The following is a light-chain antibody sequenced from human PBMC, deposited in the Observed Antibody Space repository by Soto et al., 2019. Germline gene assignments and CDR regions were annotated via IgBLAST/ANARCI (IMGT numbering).Light chain of an antibody. J-gene: IGKJ1*01. CDR2: GVS. Sequence: EIVLTQSSATLSLSPGERATLSCRASQSVTSNALAWYQQKPGQAPRLLIYGVSSRATGIPDRFSGSGSGTDFTLTISSLEPEDFAVYYCQQYGSSYPWTFGQGTKVEIK. CDR1: QSVTSNA. V-gene: IGKV3-20*01. CDR3: QQYGSSYPWT.